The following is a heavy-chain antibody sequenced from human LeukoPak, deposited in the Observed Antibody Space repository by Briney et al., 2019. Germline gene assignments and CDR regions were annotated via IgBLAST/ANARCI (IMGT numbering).Heavy chain of an antibody. Sequence: GGSLRLSCAASGFTFSSYGMHWVRQAPGKGLEWVAVIWYDGSNKYYADSVKGRFTISRDNSKNTLYLQMNSLRAEDTAVYYCARSCGGDCYHYGMDVWGQGTTVTVSS. CDR1: GFTFSSYG. V-gene: IGHV3-33*01. CDR3: ARSCGGDCYHYGMDV. D-gene: IGHD2-21*01. J-gene: IGHJ6*02. CDR2: IWYDGSNK.